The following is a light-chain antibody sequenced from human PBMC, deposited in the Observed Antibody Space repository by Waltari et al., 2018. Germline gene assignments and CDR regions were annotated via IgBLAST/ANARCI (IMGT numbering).Light chain of an antibody. CDR2: EVS. CDR1: SSAVGAYNY. CDR3: SSYTSASTLV. Sequence: QSALTQPASVSGSPGQSITISCPGTSSAVGAYNYISWYQQHPGKAPQLMIYEVSNRPSGVSNRFSGSKSGNTASLTISGLQAEDEADYYCSSYTSASTLVFATGTKVTVL. J-gene: IGLJ1*01. V-gene: IGLV2-14*01.